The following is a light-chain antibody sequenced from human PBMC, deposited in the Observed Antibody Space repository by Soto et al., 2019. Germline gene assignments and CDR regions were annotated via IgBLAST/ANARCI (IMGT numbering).Light chain of an antibody. CDR2: AAS. CDR3: QQYNSYLLT. CDR1: QSISTY. Sequence: DIQMTQSPPSLSASVGDTITITCRASQSISTYLDWYQVTPGKAPKVLIYAASTLQAGVPSRFSGSGSGTDFTLTINSLQPEDFATYYCQQYNSYLLTFGPGTKVDIK. J-gene: IGKJ3*01. V-gene: IGKV1-39*01.